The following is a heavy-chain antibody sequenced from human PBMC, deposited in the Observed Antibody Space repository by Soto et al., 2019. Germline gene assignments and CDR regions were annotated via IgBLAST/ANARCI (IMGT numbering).Heavy chain of an antibody. Sequence: QVQLQESGPGLVKPSQTLSLTCIVSGVSISSGDDYWSLIRQPPGKGLEWIGYIYSSGSTYSNPSLRSRATISADTYKNQFSLELTSVTAADTAVYYCARGGGYDYWGQGALVTVSA. CDR3: ARGGGYDY. D-gene: IGHD3-22*01. J-gene: IGHJ4*02. CDR2: IYSSGST. V-gene: IGHV4-30-4*01. CDR1: GVSISSGDDY.